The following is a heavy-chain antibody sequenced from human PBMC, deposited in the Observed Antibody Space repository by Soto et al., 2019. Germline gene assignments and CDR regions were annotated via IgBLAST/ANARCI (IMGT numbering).Heavy chain of an antibody. V-gene: IGHV3-33*01. J-gene: IGHJ4*02. Sequence: QVQLVESGGGVVQPGRSLRLSCAASGFTVSSYGMHWVRQAPGKGLEWVAVIWYDGSNKYYADSVKGRFTISRDTSKNTLYLQMNSLRAEDTAVYYCARDRDYYGSGSYDYWGRGTLVTVSS. D-gene: IGHD3-10*01. CDR1: GFTVSSYG. CDR3: ARDRDYYGSGSYDY. CDR2: IWYDGSNK.